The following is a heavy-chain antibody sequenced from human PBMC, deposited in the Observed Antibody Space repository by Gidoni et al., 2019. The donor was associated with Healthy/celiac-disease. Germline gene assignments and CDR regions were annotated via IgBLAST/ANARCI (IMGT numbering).Heavy chain of an antibody. J-gene: IGHJ5*02. CDR2: IIPIFGTA. Sequence: QVQLVQSGAEVKKPGSSVKVSCKASGGTFSSYAISWVRQAPGQGLEWMGGIIPIFGTANYAQKFQGRVTITADKSTSTAYMELSSLRSEDTAVYYCARDLGRIPEAYYGSGRTKYNWFDPWGQGTLVTVSS. CDR1: GGTFSSYA. V-gene: IGHV1-69*06. CDR3: ARDLGRIPEAYYGSGRTKYNWFDP. D-gene: IGHD3-10*01.